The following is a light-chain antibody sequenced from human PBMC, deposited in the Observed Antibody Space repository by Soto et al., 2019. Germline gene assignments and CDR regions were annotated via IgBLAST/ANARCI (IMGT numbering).Light chain of an antibody. CDR1: QSVDRN. CDR3: QQYNDWPLT. V-gene: IGKV3D-15*01. J-gene: IGKJ4*01. Sequence: EIVMTQSPATLSVSPGAGATLSCRASQSVDRNLAWYTPQPGQTPRLLMYGASTRPTGIPARVSVSVSGTEFTLPIISLQSEESAVYYGQQYNDWPLTFGGGTKV. CDR2: GAS.